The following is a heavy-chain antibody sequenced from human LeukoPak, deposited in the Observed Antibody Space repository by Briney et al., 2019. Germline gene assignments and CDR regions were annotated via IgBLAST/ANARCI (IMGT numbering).Heavy chain of an antibody. CDR1: GFTFSSNW. Sequence: GGSLSLSCAASGFTFSSNWMSWVRQAPGQGLEWVANIKQDGSEKYYVDSVKGRFSISRDNAKNSLYLQMSSLRVEDTAVYYCARLMEMAASPYYYYYMDVWGKGTTVTVSS. J-gene: IGHJ6*03. V-gene: IGHV3-7*01. CDR3: ARLMEMAASPYYYYYMDV. D-gene: IGHD5-24*01. CDR2: IKQDGSEK.